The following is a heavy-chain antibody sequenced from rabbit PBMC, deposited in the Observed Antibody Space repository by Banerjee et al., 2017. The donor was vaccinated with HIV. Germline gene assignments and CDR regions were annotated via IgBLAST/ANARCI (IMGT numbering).Heavy chain of an antibody. CDR3: ARDPGGWGNGFYFNL. V-gene: IGHV1S40*01. D-gene: IGHD4-1*01. Sequence: QSLEESGGDLVKPGASLTLTCTASGFDFSSNSMSWVRQAPGKGLEWIGFIGTDSANTFYASWAKGRFTISKTSSTTVTLQMTSLTVADTATYFCARDPGGWGNGFYFNLWGQGTLVTVS. CDR2: IGTDSANT. J-gene: IGHJ4*01. CDR1: GFDFSSNS.